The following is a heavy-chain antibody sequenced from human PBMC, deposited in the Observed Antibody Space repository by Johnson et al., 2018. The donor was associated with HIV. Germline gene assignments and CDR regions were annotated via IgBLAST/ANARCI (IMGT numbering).Heavy chain of an antibody. CDR2: ISSTGSSI. J-gene: IGHJ3*02. V-gene: IGHV3-11*04. CDR1: GFTFSDYY. CDR3: ARACRDGYTCDAFDI. D-gene: IGHD5-24*01. Sequence: QVQVLESGGGLVKPGGSLRVSCAASGFTFSDYYMNWIRQAPGKGLEWVSYISSTGSSIKYVDSVKGRFTISRDNPKNSLYLQMNSLRDEDTAVYYCARACRDGYTCDAFDIWGQGTMVTVSS.